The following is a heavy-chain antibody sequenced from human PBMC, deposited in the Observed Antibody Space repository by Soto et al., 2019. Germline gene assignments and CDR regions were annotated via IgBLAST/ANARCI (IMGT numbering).Heavy chain of an antibody. CDR3: AIGYSSSWANWFDP. D-gene: IGHD6-13*01. CDR1: GGSFSGYY. J-gene: IGHJ5*02. V-gene: IGHV4-34*01. CDR2: INHSGST. Sequence: PSETLSLTCAVYGGSFSGYYWSWIRQPPGKGLEWIGEINHSGSTNYNPSLKSRVTISVDTSKNQFSLKLSSVTAADTAVYYCAIGYSSSWANWFDPWGQGTLVPVSS.